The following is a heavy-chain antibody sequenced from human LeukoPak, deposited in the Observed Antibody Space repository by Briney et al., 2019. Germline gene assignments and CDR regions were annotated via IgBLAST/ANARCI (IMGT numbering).Heavy chain of an antibody. J-gene: IGHJ4*02. CDR1: GGSISSGAYY. D-gene: IGHD2-15*01. Sequence: SETLSLTCTVSGGSISSGAYYWSWIRQHPGKGLEWIGYIYYSGSTYYNPSLQSRLTISIDTYKNQFSLKLSSVTAADTAVYYCARLNCSGGSCYSVDYWGQGTLVTVSS. CDR2: IYYSGST. CDR3: ARLNCSGGSCYSVDY. V-gene: IGHV4-31*03.